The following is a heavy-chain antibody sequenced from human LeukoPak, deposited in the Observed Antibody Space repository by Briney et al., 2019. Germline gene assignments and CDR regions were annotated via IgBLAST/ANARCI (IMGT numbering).Heavy chain of an antibody. V-gene: IGHV3-23*01. Sequence: GGSLRLSCAASGFTFSSYAMSWVRQAPGKGLEWVSAISGSGGSTYYADSVKGRFTISRDNSKNTLYLQMNSLRAEDTAVYYCARSPYSYGYFDYWGQGTLVTVSS. J-gene: IGHJ4*02. CDR1: GFTFSSYA. CDR2: ISGSGGST. CDR3: ARSPYSYGYFDY. D-gene: IGHD5-18*01.